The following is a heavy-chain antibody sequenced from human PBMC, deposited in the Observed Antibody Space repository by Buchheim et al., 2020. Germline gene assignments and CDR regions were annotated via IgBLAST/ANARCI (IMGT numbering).Heavy chain of an antibody. J-gene: IGHJ5*02. Sequence: EVQLVQSGAEVKKAGESLRISCKGSGYSFTTYWIGWVRQMPGKGLEWMGIIYPHDSDTRYSPSFQGQVTISAAKSINTAYPQWSSLKAPDTAIYYCARRTLILPSMGWFDPWGQGTL. D-gene: IGHD2/OR15-2a*01. CDR2: IYPHDSDT. CDR3: ARRTLILPSMGWFDP. CDR1: GYSFTTYW. V-gene: IGHV5-51*01.